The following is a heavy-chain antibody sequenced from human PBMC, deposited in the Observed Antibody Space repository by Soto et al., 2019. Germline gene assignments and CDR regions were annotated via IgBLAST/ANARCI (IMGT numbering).Heavy chain of an antibody. CDR3: ARGRGYWFYYYYGMDV. J-gene: IGHJ6*02. Sequence: KSSETLSLTCAVYGGSFSGYYWSWIRQPPGKGLEWIGEINHSGSTNYNPSLKSRVTISVDTSKNQFSLKLSSVTAADTAVYYCARGRGYWFYYYYGMDVWGQGTTVTVS. CDR2: INHSGST. D-gene: IGHD2-15*01. CDR1: GGSFSGYY. V-gene: IGHV4-34*01.